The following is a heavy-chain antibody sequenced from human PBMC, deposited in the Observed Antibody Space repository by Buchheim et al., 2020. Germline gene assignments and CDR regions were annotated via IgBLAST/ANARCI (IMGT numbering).Heavy chain of an antibody. V-gene: IGHV4-34*01. J-gene: IGHJ4*02. CDR3: ARGRSIAARRFFDY. D-gene: IGHD6-6*01. Sequence: QVQLQQWGAGLLKPSETLSLTCAVYGGSFSGYYWSWIRQPPGKGLEWIGEINHSGSTNYNPSLKSRVTIAVDTSKNQFSLKLSSVTAADTAVYYCARGRSIAARRFFDYWGQGTL. CDR1: GGSFSGYY. CDR2: INHSGST.